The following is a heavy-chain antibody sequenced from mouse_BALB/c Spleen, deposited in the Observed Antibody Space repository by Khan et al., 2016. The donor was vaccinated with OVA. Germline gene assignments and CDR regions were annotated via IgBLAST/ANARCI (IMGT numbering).Heavy chain of an antibody. D-gene: IGHD3-3*01. V-gene: IGHV1-18*01. CDR1: GYTFPEYT. Sequence: MQLEESGPELVKPGASVKISCRTSGYTFPEYTVHWVKQSLGKSLDWIGVINPKNGGTAYNQKFKGKATLTVDKSSSTAYMEFCSLTSEDSAIYYCARDAGRYWGQGTSVTVAS. J-gene: IGHJ4*01. CDR3: ARDAGRY. CDR2: INPKNGGT.